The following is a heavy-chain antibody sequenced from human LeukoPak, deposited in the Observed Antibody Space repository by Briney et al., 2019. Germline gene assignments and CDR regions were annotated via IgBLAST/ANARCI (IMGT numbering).Heavy chain of an antibody. Sequence: ASVKVSCKASGYTFSGYYMHWVRQAPGQGLEWMGWINPNRGGTNYAQKFQGRVTMTRDTSISTAYMELSSLRSDDTAVYYCARCYCTTTSCYYSDFWGQGTLVTVSS. CDR1: GYTFSGYY. J-gene: IGHJ4*02. D-gene: IGHD2-2*01. CDR2: INPNRGGT. CDR3: ARCYCTTTSCYYSDF. V-gene: IGHV1-2*02.